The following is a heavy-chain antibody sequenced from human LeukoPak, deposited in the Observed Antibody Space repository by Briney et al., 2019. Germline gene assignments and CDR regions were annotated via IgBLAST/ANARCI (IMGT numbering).Heavy chain of an antibody. CDR3: ANERFGSSSGGSFDY. CDR2: ISYSGST. D-gene: IGHD6-6*01. J-gene: IGHJ4*02. V-gene: IGHV4-59*01. Sequence: SETLSLTCTVSGGSISGYYWSWIRQPPGKGLEWVGYISYSGSTNYNPSLKSRVTISVDTSKNQFSLKLSSVTAADTAVYYCANERFGSSSGGSFDYWGQGTLVTVSS. CDR1: GGSISGYY.